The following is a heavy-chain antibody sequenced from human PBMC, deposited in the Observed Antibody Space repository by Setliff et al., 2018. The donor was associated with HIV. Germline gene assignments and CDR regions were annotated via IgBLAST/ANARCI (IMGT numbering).Heavy chain of an antibody. J-gene: IGHJ4*02. CDR1: GHTFTGYY. D-gene: IGHD3-9*01. CDR3: ARGGVILTGYSHFDY. CDR2: INPNSGGT. V-gene: IGHV1-2*06. Sequence: ASVKVSCQTSGHTFTGYYMHWVRQAPGEGLEWMGQINPNSGGTEYAPKFQGRVTLTRDTSIGTAYMELTSLRSDDTAVYYCARGGVILTGYSHFDYWGQGTLVTVSS.